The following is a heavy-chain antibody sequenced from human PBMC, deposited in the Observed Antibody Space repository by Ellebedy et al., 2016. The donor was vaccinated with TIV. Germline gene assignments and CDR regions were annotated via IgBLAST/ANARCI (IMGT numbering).Heavy chain of an antibody. CDR2: IYWNSDRI. V-gene: IGHV3-9*01. CDR3: TTSVRHFDYNRDFDY. CDR1: GFTFKDHA. Sequence: SLKISXAASGFTFKDHAMHWIRLIPGKGLEWVSGIYWNSDRIDYADSVKGRFTVSRDNAKSFLYLQMDSLKVEDTAVYYCTTSVRHFDYNRDFDYWGQGTLVTVSS. J-gene: IGHJ4*02. D-gene: IGHD3-9*01.